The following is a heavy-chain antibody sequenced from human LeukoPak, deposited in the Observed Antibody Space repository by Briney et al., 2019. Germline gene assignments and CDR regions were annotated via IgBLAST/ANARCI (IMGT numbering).Heavy chain of an antibody. CDR2: INPSGGST. D-gene: IGHD6-13*01. J-gene: IGHJ4*02. CDR1: GYTFTGYY. Sequence: ASVKVSCKASGYTFTGYYMHWVRQAPGQGLEWMGIINPSGGSTSYAQKFQGRVTMTRDTSTSTVYMELSSLRSEDTAVYYCARTTIAAAGTWRYFDYWGQGTLVTVSS. CDR3: ARTTIAAAGTWRYFDY. V-gene: IGHV1-46*01.